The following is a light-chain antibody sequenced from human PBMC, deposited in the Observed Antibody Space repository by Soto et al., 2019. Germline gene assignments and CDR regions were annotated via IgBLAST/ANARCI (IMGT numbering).Light chain of an antibody. J-gene: IGLJ3*02. V-gene: IGLV1-44*01. CDR2: TTN. CDR1: NSNIGSSS. CDR3: AAWDDSLNGPV. Sequence: QSVLTQAPSTSGTPGQRVTISCSGSNSNIGSSSVNWYRQVPGTAPELLIYTTNERPSGVPDRFSGSKSGTSASLAISGLQFEDEAEYFCAAWDDSLNGPVFGGGTKLTVL.